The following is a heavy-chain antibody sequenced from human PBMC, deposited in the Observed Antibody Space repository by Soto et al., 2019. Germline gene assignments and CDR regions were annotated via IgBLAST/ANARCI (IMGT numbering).Heavy chain of an antibody. CDR2: IKQDGSKA. CDR3: ARDFYGGFSYGPGDS. J-gene: IGHJ4*02. D-gene: IGHD2-15*01. V-gene: IGHV3-7*01. CDR1: GFGFGGNW. Sequence: EVQLVESGGGLVQPGGSLRLSLLASGFGFGGNWLSWVRRAPGKGLEWVANIKQDGSKAQYLESVRGRFTISRDNSKSSVYLQMNSLRAEDTALYYCARDFYGGFSYGPGDSWGQGTLVTVSS.